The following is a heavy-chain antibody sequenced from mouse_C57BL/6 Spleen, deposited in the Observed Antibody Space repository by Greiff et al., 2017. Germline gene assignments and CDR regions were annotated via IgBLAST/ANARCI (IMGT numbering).Heavy chain of an antibody. V-gene: IGHV1-7*01. Sequence: QVHVKQSGAELAKPGASVKLSCKASGYTFTSYWMHWVKQRPGQGLEWIGYINPSSGYTKYNQKFKDKATLTADKSSSTAYMQLSSLTYEDSAVYYCARNYYSNYEGPDYWGQGTTLTVSS. CDR1: GYTFTSYW. CDR3: ARNYYSNYEGPDY. D-gene: IGHD2-5*01. J-gene: IGHJ2*01. CDR2: INPSSGYT.